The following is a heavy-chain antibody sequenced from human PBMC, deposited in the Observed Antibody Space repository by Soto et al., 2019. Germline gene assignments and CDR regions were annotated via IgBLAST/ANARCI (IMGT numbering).Heavy chain of an antibody. CDR1: GFTFSSYG. D-gene: IGHD3-16*01. CDR3: ARVGTYYDYIWGAFDI. CDR2: IWYDGSNK. V-gene: IGHV3-33*01. J-gene: IGHJ3*02. Sequence: QVQLVESGGGVVQPGRSLRLSCAASGFTFSSYGMHWVRQAPGKGLEWVAVIWYDGSNKYYEDSVKGRFTISRDNSKNTLYLQMNSLRAEDTAAYYCARVGTYYDYIWGAFDIWGQGTMVTVSS.